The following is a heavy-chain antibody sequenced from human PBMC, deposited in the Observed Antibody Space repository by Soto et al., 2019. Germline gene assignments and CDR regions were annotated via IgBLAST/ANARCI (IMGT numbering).Heavy chain of an antibody. CDR3: GRSLGWGCRAFDY. CDR1: GDTFNFYT. V-gene: IGHV1-69*02. D-gene: IGHD3-16*01. J-gene: IGHJ4*02. Sequence: QVRLVQSGAEVKKPGSSLRVSCKASGDTFNFYTINWVRQAPGLGLELLGRIIPYLSVSNYAQKFQGRVTISADKSANTPCIEVRCLRSEVTAMYWLGRSLGWGCRAFDYWGQGARVTAS. CDR2: IIPYLSVS.